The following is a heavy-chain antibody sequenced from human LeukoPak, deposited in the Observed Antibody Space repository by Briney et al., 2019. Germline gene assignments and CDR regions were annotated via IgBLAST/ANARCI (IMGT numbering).Heavy chain of an antibody. J-gene: IGHJ4*02. V-gene: IGHV3-74*01. D-gene: IGHD3-10*01. CDR1: GFTFSSYW. Sequence: PGGSLRLSCAASGFTFSSYWMHWVRQAPGKGLVWVSRINSDGSSTSYADSVKGRFTISRDNAKNTLYLQMNSLRAEDMAVYYCAKDQTRNYYGSGSYDYWGQGTLVTVSS. CDR2: INSDGSST. CDR3: AKDQTRNYYGSGSYDY.